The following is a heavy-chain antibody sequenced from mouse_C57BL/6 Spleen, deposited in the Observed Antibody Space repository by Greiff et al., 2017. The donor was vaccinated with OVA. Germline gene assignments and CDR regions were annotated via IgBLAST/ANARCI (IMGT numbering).Heavy chain of an antibody. Sequence: EVKLMESEGGLVQPGSSMKLSCTASGLTFSDYYMAWVRQVPEKGLEWVANINYDGSSTYYLDSLKSRFIISRDNAKNILYLQMSSLKSEDTATYYCARRGNYYGSSYWYFDVWGTGTTVTVSS. CDR1: GLTFSDYY. D-gene: IGHD1-1*01. CDR3: ARRGNYYGSSYWYFDV. CDR2: INYDGSST. J-gene: IGHJ1*03. V-gene: IGHV5-16*01.